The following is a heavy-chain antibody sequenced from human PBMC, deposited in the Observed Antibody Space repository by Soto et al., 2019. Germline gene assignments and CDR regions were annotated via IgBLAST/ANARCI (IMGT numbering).Heavy chain of an antibody. V-gene: IGHV4-39*01. D-gene: IGHD1-20*01. CDR3: ARHAPPYNWNNVDYYYYGMDV. J-gene: IGHJ6*02. CDR2: IYYSGST. Sequence: PSETLSLTCTVSGGSISSSSYYWGWIRQPPGKGLEWIGSIYYSGSTYYNPSPKSRVTISVDTSKNQFSLKLSSVTAADTAVYYCARHAPPYNWNNVDYYYYGMDVWGQGTMVTVSS. CDR1: GGSISSSSYY.